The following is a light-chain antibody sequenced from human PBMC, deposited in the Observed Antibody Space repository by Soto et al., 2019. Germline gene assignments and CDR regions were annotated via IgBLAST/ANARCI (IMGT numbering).Light chain of an antibody. CDR3: QQYNSYSEA. Sequence: DIQMTQSPSTLSASIGDRVTITCRASQRINNWLAWYQQKPGTAPKVLIYHASNLQSGVPSRFSGSGSGTEFTLTISSLQPDDFATYYCQQYNSYSEAFGQGTKVDIK. CDR1: QRINNW. CDR2: HAS. V-gene: IGKV1-5*01. J-gene: IGKJ1*01.